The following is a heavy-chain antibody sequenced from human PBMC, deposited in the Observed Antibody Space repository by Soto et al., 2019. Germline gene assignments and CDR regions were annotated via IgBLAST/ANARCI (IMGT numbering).Heavy chain of an antibody. CDR3: AKDVAENL. D-gene: IGHD5-12*01. V-gene: IGHV3-23*01. CDR2: ISASGKST. CDR1: GFTFSNFA. J-gene: IGHJ5*02. Sequence: PGGSLRLSCAASGFTFSNFALNWVRQAPGKGLEWVSTISASGKSTYYADSVRGRFTISRDNSGNMLFLQMNGLGADDAAVYYCAKDVAENLWGKGALVTVSS.